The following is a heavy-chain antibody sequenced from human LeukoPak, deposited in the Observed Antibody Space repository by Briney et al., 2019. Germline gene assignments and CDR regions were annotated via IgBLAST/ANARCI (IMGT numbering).Heavy chain of an antibody. CDR2: ISYDGSGK. D-gene: IGHD2/OR15-2a*01. CDR1: GFTFNKHA. V-gene: IGHV3-30*09. Sequence: GGSLRLSCEVSGFTFNKHALHWVRQAPGKGLEWVAVISYDGSGKYYTGFVKGRFAISRDNSKNTLSLQMNSLRVEDTAVYYCARGAEYFNALDALDFWGQGTMVTVSS. CDR3: ARGAEYFNALDALDF. J-gene: IGHJ3*01.